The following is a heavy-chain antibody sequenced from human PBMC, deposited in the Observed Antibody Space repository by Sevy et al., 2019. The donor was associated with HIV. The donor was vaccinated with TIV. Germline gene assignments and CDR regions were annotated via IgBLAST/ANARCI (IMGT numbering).Heavy chain of an antibody. CDR3: ARDRTWNDFYYNYGMDV. J-gene: IGHJ6*02. V-gene: IGHV3-7*01. Sequence: GGSLRLSCAASGFTFRNYWMSWVRQAPGKGLEWVANTKEDGSEKYYVDSVKGRFTTSRDNAKNSLYLQMNSLRAEDTAVYYCARDRTWNDFYYNYGMDVWGQGTTVTVSS. D-gene: IGHD1-1*01. CDR1: GFTFRNYW. CDR2: TKEDGSEK.